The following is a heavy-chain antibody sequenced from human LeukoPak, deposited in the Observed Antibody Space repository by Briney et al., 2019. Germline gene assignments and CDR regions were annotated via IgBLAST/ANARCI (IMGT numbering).Heavy chain of an antibody. CDR2: YYSGST. D-gene: IGHD2-21*02. V-gene: IGHV4-59*08. CDR1: GGSINTYY. CDR3: ARHTNCGGDCPFDY. Sequence: KASETLSLTCTVSGGSINTYYWSWLRQPPGKGLEWIGYYSGSTNYNPSLKSRVTISADTSKNQFSLKLSSVTAADTAVYYCARHTNCGGDCPFDYWGQGTLVTVSS. J-gene: IGHJ4*02.